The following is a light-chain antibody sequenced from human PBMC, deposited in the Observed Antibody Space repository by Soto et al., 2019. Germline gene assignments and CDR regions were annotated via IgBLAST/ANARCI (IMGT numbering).Light chain of an antibody. V-gene: IGLV1-44*01. CDR1: SSNIGTNT. CDR2: SDN. CDR3: AGRYVRLVV. J-gene: IGLJ2*01. Sequence: QSVLTQPPSASGTPGQRVTISCSGSSSNIGTNTVVWYQQLPGAAPNLLIYSDNQRTSGVPARFSCSKSGTSASLAISGLQSEDESDYSCAGRYVRLVVFGGGTKLTVL.